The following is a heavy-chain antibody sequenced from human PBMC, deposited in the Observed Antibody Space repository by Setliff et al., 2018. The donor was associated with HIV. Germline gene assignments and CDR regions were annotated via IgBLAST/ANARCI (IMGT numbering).Heavy chain of an antibody. CDR1: GFTFSYYG. CDR3: AKDGDFYYDSRGDAFDI. CDR2: IRYDGSNK. D-gene: IGHD3-22*01. Sequence: GGSLRLSCAASGFTFSYYGLHWVRQAPGKGLEWVAFIRYDGSNKYYADAVKGRFTISRDNSKNTVFLQMNSLRAEDTAVYYCAKDGDFYYDSRGDAFDIWGQGTMVTVSS. V-gene: IGHV3-30*02. J-gene: IGHJ3*02.